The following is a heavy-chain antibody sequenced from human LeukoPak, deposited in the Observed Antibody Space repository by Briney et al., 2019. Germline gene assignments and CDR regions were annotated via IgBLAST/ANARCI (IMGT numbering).Heavy chain of an antibody. CDR3: AKVSTRSHGLYYFDY. CDR1: GFTFSDYY. V-gene: IGHV3-11*01. Sequence: GGSLRLSCAASGFTFSDYYMSWIRQAPGKGLEWVSYISSSGSTIYYADSVKGRFTISRDNSKNTLYLQMNSLRAEDTAVYYCAKVSTRSHGLYYFDYWGQGTLVTVSS. CDR2: ISSSGSTI. J-gene: IGHJ4*02.